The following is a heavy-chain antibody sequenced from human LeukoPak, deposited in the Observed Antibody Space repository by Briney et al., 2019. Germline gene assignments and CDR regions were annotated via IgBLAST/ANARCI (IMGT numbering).Heavy chain of an antibody. V-gene: IGHV4-30-2*01. D-gene: IGHD1-14*01. J-gene: IGHJ6*04. CDR1: GGSISSGGYS. Sequence: SETLSLTCAVSGGSISSGGYSWSWIRQPPGKGLEWIGYIYHSGSTYYNPSLKSRVTISVDRSKNQFSLKLSSVTAADTAVYYCGAARKTDYYYGMDVWGKGTTVTVSS. CDR3: GAARKTDYYYGMDV. CDR2: IYHSGST.